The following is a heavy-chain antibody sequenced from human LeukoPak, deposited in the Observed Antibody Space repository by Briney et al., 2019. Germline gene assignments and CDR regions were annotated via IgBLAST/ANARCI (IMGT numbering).Heavy chain of an antibody. J-gene: IGHJ4*02. CDR1: GGSISSYY. D-gene: IGHD2-2*01. CDR3: ARWYCSRGTCYYLDY. CDR2: IYYNGRT. Sequence: PSETLSLTCAVSGGSISSYYWSWIRQSPGRGLECIGHIYYNGRTDYNPSLKSRVTISVDTSRNQFSLKLNSVTAADTAVYFCARWYCSRGTCYYLDYWGQGTLVTVSS. V-gene: IGHV4-59*01.